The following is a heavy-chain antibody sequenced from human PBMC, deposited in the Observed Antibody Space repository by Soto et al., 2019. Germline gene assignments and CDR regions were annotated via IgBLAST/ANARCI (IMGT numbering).Heavy chain of an antibody. Sequence: SETLSLTCTVSGGSISSYYWNWIRQPPGKGLEWIGYIYYSGSTNYNPSLKSRVTISVDTSKNQFSLKLSSVTAADTAVYYCARHGTVAGTGYFDYWGQGTLVTVSS. CDR2: IYYSGST. V-gene: IGHV4-59*08. CDR1: GGSISSYY. D-gene: IGHD6-19*01. CDR3: ARHGTVAGTGYFDY. J-gene: IGHJ4*02.